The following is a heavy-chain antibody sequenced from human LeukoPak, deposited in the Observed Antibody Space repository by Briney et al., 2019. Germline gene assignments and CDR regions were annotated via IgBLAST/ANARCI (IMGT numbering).Heavy chain of an antibody. CDR2: ISSSSSTI. CDR3: ARIGCSSTSCLYQGYFQH. CDR1: GFTFDDYG. V-gene: IGHV3-48*01. J-gene: IGHJ1*01. Sequence: GGSLRLSCAASGFTFDDYGMSWVRQAPGKGLEWVSYISSSSSTIYYADSVKGRFTISRDNAKNSLYLQMNSLRAEDTAVYYCARIGCSSTSCLYQGYFQHWGQGTLVTVSS. D-gene: IGHD2-2*01.